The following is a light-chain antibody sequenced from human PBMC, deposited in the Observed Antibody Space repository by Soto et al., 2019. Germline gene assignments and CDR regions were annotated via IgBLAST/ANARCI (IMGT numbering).Light chain of an antibody. CDR2: KAS. J-gene: IGKJ4*01. V-gene: IGKV1-5*03. CDR1: QSIGAS. CDR3: QQYNSSPLT. Sequence: DIQMTQSPSTLYASVGDRVTTTCRASQSIGASLAWFQQKPGKAPNLLIYKASSLESGVPSRFSGSGSGTEFTLTISTLQPDDFATYYCQQYNSSPLTFGGGTKVEIK.